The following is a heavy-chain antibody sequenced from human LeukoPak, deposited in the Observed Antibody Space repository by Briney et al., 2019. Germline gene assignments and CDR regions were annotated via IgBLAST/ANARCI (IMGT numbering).Heavy chain of an antibody. J-gene: IGHJ6*02. CDR3: ARVSRFVVVPAARSHYGMDV. CDR1: GGSFSGYY. D-gene: IGHD2-2*01. V-gene: IGHV4-34*01. CDR2: INHSGST. Sequence: SETLSLTCAVYGGSFSGYYWSWLRQPPGKGLEWIGEINHSGSTNYNPSLKSRVTISVDTSKNQFSLKLSSVTAADTAVYYCARVSRFVVVPAARSHYGMDVWGQGTTVTVSS.